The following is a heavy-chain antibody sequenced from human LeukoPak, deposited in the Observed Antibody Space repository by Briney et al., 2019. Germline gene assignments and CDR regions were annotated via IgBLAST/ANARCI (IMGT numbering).Heavy chain of an antibody. D-gene: IGHD4-17*01. Sequence: SETLSLTCTVSGGSISSSSYYWGWIRQPPGKVLEWIGTIYYSGSTYYNPSLKSRVTISVDTSKNQFSLKLSSVTAADTAVYYCARLSPYYGAYYFDYWGQGNLVTVSS. V-gene: IGHV4-39*01. CDR1: GGSISSSSYY. CDR3: ARLSPYYGAYYFDY. J-gene: IGHJ4*02. CDR2: IYYSGST.